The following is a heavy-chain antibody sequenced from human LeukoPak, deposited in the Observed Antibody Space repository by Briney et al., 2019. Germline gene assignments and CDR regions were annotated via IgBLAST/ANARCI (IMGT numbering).Heavy chain of an antibody. CDR2: ISSSSSYI. Sequence: GGSLRLFCAASGFIFSSYTMNWVRQAPGKGLEWVSIISSSSSYIYYADSVKGRFTISRDNAKNALYLQMNSLRVEDTAVYYCSIVVRCGGDCYASWGQGTLVTVSS. CDR3: SIVVRCGGDCYAS. D-gene: IGHD2-21*02. V-gene: IGHV3-21*01. J-gene: IGHJ4*02. CDR1: GFIFSSYT.